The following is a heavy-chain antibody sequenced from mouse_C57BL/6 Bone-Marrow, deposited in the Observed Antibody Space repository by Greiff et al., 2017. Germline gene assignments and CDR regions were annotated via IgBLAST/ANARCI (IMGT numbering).Heavy chain of an antibody. J-gene: IGHJ2*01. CDR2: IISGSSTI. CDR1: GFTFSDYG. D-gene: IGHD2-5*01. Sequence: EVQVVESGGGLVKPGGSLTLSCAASGFTFSDYGMHWFRQAPEKGLEWVVYIISGSSTIYYAATVKGRFTITSDNSKNTLFLQMTGLKSEDTAMYYCAREAYYSDYLFYYFDYWGQGTTLTVSS. V-gene: IGHV5-17*01. CDR3: AREAYYSDYLFYYFDY.